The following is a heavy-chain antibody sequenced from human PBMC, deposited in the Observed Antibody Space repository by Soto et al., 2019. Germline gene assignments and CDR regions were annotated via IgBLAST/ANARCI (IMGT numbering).Heavy chain of an antibody. CDR1: GYTFTSYA. CDR2: INAGNGNT. CDR3: ALAYSGYYPYWYFDF. D-gene: IGHD3-22*01. V-gene: IGHV1-3*01. Sequence: ASVKVSCKASGYTFTSYAMHWVRQAPGQRLECMGWINAGNGNTKYSQKFQGRVTITRDTSASTAYMELSSLRSEDTAVYYCALAYSGYYPYWYFDFWGRGTLDTGSS. J-gene: IGHJ2*01.